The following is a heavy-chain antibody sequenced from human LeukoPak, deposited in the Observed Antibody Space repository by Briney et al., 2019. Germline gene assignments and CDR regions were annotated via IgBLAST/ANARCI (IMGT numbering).Heavy chain of an antibody. CDR2: ISWNSGSI. CDR1: GFTFDDYA. CDR3: AKAGFDSSGYYYSQFDY. V-gene: IGHV3-9*01. Sequence: GGSLRLSCAASGFTFDDYAMHWVRQAPGKGLEWVSGISWNSGSIGYADSVKGRFTISRDNAKNSLYLQMNSLGAEDTALYYCAKAGFDSSGYYYSQFDYWGQGTLVTVSS. J-gene: IGHJ4*02. D-gene: IGHD3-22*01.